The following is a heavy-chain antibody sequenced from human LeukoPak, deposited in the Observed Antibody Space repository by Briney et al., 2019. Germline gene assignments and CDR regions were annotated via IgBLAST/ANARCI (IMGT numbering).Heavy chain of an antibody. CDR2: FDPEDGET. CDR3: ATRPVPWGYYPFDC. J-gene: IGHJ4*02. V-gene: IGHV1-24*01. D-gene: IGHD3-22*01. CDR1: GYTLTELS. Sequence: GASVKVSCKVSGYTLTELSMYWVRQAPGKGHEWMGGFDPEDGETIYAKTFKGRFTMTGDTSTDTAYMELSSLRSEDTAVYYCATRPVPWGYYPFDCWGQGTLVTVSS.